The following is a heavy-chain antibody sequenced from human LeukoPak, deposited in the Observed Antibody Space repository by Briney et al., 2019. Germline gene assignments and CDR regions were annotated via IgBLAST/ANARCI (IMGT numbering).Heavy chain of an antibody. CDR2: IWYDGSKK. V-gene: IGHV3-33*02. CDR3: ARDPGTVTTLYDY. D-gene: IGHD4-17*01. CDR1: GFTFSSSG. J-gene: IGHJ4*02. Sequence: GGSLRLSCAASGFTFSSSGFHWVRQAPGKGLEWVALIWYDGSKKSYADSAKGRFTISRDDSKNTLFLQMNSLRAEDTALYYCARDPGTVTTLYDYWGQGTLVTVSS.